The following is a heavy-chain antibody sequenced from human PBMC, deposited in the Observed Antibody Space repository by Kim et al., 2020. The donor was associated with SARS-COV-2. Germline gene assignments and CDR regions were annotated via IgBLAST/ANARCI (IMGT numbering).Heavy chain of an antibody. J-gene: IGHJ4*02. Sequence: SETLSLTCAVYGGSFSGYDWSWIRQPPGKGLEWIGEINHSGSTNYNPSLKSRVTISVDTSKNQFSLKLSSVTAADTAAYYCARRGSSYYGSGSYYRPLDYWGQGTLVTVSS. CDR3: ARRGSSYYGSGSYYRPLDY. V-gene: IGHV4-34*01. D-gene: IGHD3-10*01. CDR2: INHSGST. CDR1: GGSFSGYD.